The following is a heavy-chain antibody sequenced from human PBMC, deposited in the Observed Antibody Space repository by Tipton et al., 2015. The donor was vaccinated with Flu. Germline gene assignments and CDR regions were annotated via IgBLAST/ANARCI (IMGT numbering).Heavy chain of an antibody. CDR2: IYSGGST. J-gene: IGHJ4*02. CDR3: ARGVVGIAVAGPPTSFFDY. Sequence: SLRLSCAASGLTVSSNYMSWVRQAPGKGLEWVSVIYSGGSTYYADSVKGRFTISRDNSKNTLYLQMNSLRAEDTAVYYCARGVVGIAVAGPPTSFFDYWGQGTLVTASS. CDR1: GLTVSSNY. D-gene: IGHD6-19*01. V-gene: IGHV3-66*02.